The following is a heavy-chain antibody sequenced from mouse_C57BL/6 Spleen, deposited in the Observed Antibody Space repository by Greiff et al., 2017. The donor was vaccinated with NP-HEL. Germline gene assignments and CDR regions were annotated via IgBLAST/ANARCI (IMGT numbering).Heavy chain of an antibody. J-gene: IGHJ1*03. Sequence: QVQLKQPGAELVKPGASVKLSCKASGYTFTSYWMQWVKQRPGQGLEWIGEIDPSDSYTNYNQKFKGKATLTVDTSSSTAYMQLSSLTSEDSAVYYCARITTVATGYFDVWGTGTTVTVSS. D-gene: IGHD1-1*01. CDR3: ARITTVATGYFDV. CDR2: IDPSDSYT. CDR1: GYTFTSYW. V-gene: IGHV1-50*01.